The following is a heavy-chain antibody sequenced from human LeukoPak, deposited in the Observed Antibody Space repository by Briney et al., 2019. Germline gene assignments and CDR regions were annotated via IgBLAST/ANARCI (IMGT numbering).Heavy chain of an antibody. J-gene: IGHJ4*02. CDR2: ISGSGGTS. CDR1: GFTFSSYA. V-gene: IGHV3-23*01. CDR3: AKDDYSDYSPDY. D-gene: IGHD4-11*01. Sequence: PGGSLRLSCAASGFTFSSYAMSWVRQAPRKGLEWVSVISGSGGTSYYADSVKGRFTISRDKSKNTLYLQMNSLRADDTAVYYCAKDDYSDYSPDYWGQGTLVTVSS.